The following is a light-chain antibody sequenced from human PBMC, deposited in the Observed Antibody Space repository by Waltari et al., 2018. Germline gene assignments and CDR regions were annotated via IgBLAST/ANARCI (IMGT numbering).Light chain of an antibody. Sequence: QSALAQPPSASGSPGQSVTISCTGTSSDVGGYNYVSWYQQHPGKAPKLMIYEVSKRPAGGPERFSGSKSGNTASLTVSGLQAEDEAAYFCSSYAGSNFVVFGGGTKVTVL. CDR1: SSDVGGYNY. J-gene: IGLJ2*01. V-gene: IGLV2-8*01. CDR2: EVS. CDR3: SSYAGSNFVV.